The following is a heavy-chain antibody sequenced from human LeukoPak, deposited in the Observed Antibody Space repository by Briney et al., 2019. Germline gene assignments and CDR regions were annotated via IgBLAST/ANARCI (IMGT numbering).Heavy chain of an antibody. Sequence: GASVKVSCKASGYTFTSYAMHWVRQAPGQRLEWMGWINAGNGNTKYSQKFQGRVTITRDTSASTAYMELSSLRSEDTAVYYCARDHDPYYYDSTVSRAFDIWGQGTMVTVSS. D-gene: IGHD3-22*01. V-gene: IGHV1-3*01. CDR3: ARDHDPYYYDSTVSRAFDI. J-gene: IGHJ3*02. CDR2: INAGNGNT. CDR1: GYTFTSYA.